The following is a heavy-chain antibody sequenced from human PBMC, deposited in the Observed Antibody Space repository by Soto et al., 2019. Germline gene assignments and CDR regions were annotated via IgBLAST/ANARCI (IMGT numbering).Heavy chain of an antibody. CDR1: GFTFSSYG. CDR3: ARGLGMIVDQFDP. CDR2: IWYDGSNK. D-gene: IGHD3-22*01. J-gene: IGHJ5*02. V-gene: IGHV3-33*01. Sequence: QVQLVESGGGMVQPGRSLRLSCAASGFTFSSYGMHWVRQAPGKGLEWVAVIWYDGSNKYYADSVKGRFTISRDNSKNTLYLQMNSLRAEDTAVYYCARGLGMIVDQFDPWGQGTLVTVSS.